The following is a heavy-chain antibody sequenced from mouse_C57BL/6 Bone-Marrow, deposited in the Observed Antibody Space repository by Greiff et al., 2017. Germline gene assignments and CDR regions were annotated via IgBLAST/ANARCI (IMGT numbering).Heavy chain of an antibody. CDR3: ASMVTTERWFAY. V-gene: IGHV5-6*01. D-gene: IGHD2-2*01. CDR1: GFTFSSYG. CDR2: ISSGGSYT. Sequence: EVKLMESGGDLVKPGGSLKLSCAASGFTFSSYGMSWVRQTPDKRLEWVATISSGGSYTYYPDSVKGRFTISRDNAKNTLYLQMSSLKSEDTAMYYCASMVTTERWFAYWGQGTLVTVSA. J-gene: IGHJ3*01.